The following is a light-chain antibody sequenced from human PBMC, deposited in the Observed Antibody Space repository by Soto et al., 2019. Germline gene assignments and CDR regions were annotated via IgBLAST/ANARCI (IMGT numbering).Light chain of an antibody. CDR3: QQYSHLIT. J-gene: IGKJ5*01. CDR2: DAS. Sequence: DFPMTQSPSSLSAPVEDRVTIIFQASQDISNYLNWYQQKLGKAPKLLIYDASNLEAGVPSMCSGSGSGTDFTFTISSLQPEDIATYYCQQYSHLITFGQGTRLEI. CDR1: QDISNY. V-gene: IGKV1-33*01.